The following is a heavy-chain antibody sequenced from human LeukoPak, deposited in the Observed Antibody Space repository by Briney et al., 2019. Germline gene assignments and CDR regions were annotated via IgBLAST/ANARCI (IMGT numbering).Heavy chain of an antibody. D-gene: IGHD2-2*01. CDR2: INHSGST. CDR1: GGSFSGYY. V-gene: IGHV4-34*01. J-gene: IGHJ5*02. CDR3: ARREDIVVVPAASGGGGWLDP. Sequence: SETLSLTCAVYGGSFSGYYWSWIRQPPGKGLEWIGEINHSGSTNYNPSLKSRVTISVDTSKNQFSLKLSSVTAADTAVYYCARREDIVVVPAASGGGGWLDPWSQGTLVTVSS.